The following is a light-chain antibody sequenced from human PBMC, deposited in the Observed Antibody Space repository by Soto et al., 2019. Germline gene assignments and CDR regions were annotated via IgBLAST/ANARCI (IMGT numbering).Light chain of an antibody. Sequence: DIQMTQSPSTLSASVGDRVSITCRASQRIGSWLTWYQQKPGKVPKLLIYDASHLTSGVPSRFSGSGSGTEFTLTISSLQPEDFATYYCQQYDSFSVTFGQGTKVDIK. CDR2: DAS. V-gene: IGKV1-5*01. CDR1: QRIGSW. J-gene: IGKJ1*01. CDR3: QQYDSFSVT.